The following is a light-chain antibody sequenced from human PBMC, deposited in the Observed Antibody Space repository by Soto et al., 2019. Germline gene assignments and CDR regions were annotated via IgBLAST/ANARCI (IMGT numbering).Light chain of an antibody. CDR1: QSVSSSY. Sequence: EIVLTQSPGTLSLSPGERATLSCRASQSVSSSYLAWYQQKPGQAPRLLIDGASSRATGIPDRFSGSGSGRDFNLTISRLEPEDFAVYYCQQYGSSPRYTFGQGNKLEIK. J-gene: IGKJ2*01. V-gene: IGKV3-20*01. CDR3: QQYGSSPRYT. CDR2: GAS.